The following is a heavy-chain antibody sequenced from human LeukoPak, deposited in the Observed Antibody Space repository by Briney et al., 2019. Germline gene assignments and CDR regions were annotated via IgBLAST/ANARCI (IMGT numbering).Heavy chain of an antibody. CDR2: MNPNSGIT. J-gene: IGHJ3*02. V-gene: IGHV1-8*01. Sequence: ASVKVSCKASGYTFTSYDINWVRQATGQGLEWMGWMNPNSGITGYAQKFQGRVTMTRNTSISTAYMELSSLRSEDTAVYYCAGAFTPSDAFDIWGQGTMVTVSS. D-gene: IGHD2-15*01. CDR3: AGAFTPSDAFDI. CDR1: GYTFTSYD.